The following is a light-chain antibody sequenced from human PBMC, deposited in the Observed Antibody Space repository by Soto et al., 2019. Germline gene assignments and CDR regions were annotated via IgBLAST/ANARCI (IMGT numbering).Light chain of an antibody. J-gene: IGKJ4*01. Sequence: EVILTQFPATLSMSPGESATLSCRASENIRTSLAWYQHRPGQPPRLLIYDAFNRATGIPPRFSGGGSGTDFTLPISGLEPEDFAVYYCQQRPPWPPFTFGGGTKVEIK. V-gene: IGKV3-11*01. CDR2: DAF. CDR1: ENIRTS. CDR3: QQRPPWPPFT.